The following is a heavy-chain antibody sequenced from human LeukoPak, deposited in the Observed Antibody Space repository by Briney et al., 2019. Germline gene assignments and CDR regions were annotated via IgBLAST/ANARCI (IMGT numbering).Heavy chain of an antibody. Sequence: ASVKVSCKASGYTFTGYYMHWVRQAPGQGLEWMGWINPNSGGTNYAQQFQGRVTMTRNTSISTAYMELSRLRPDDTAVFYCARRRTGLVVSLFFDCWGEGTLVSVSS. V-gene: IGHV1-2*02. J-gene: IGHJ4*02. CDR1: GYTFTGYY. D-gene: IGHD3-22*01. CDR3: ARRRTGLVVSLFFDC. CDR2: INPNSGGT.